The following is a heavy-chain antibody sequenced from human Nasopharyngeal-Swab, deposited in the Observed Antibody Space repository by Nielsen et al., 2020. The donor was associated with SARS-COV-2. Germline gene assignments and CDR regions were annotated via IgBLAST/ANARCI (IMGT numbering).Heavy chain of an antibody. CDR2: ISYDGSNK. V-gene: IGHV3-30*04. Sequence: GSLRLSCAASGFTFSSYAMHWVRQAPGKGLEWVAVISYDGSNKYYADSVKGRFTISRDNSKNTLYLQMNSLRAEDTAVYYCARGSGSYKEILFDYWGQGTLVTVSS. D-gene: IGHD1-26*01. CDR3: ARGSGSYKEILFDY. CDR1: GFTFSSYA. J-gene: IGHJ4*02.